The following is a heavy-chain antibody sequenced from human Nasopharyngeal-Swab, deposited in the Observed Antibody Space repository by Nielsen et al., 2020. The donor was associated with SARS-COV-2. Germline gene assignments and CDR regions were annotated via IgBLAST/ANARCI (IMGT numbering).Heavy chain of an antibody. Sequence: GGSLRLSCAASGFTFSSYWMHWVRQTPGKGLEWVANIHQDGSEKTYVDSVKGRFTISRDNSKNSLYLQMNSLRAEDTAVYYCARPSRGQFDYWGQGTLVTVSS. J-gene: IGHJ4*02. CDR2: IHQDGSEK. CDR3: ARPSRGQFDY. V-gene: IGHV3-7*03. CDR1: GFTFSSYW.